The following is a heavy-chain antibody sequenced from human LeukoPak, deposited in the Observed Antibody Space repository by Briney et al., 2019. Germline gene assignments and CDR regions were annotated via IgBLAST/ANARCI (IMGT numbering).Heavy chain of an antibody. D-gene: IGHD7-27*01. CDR2: IYTSGST. Sequence: KPSETLSLTCTVSGGSISSGSYYWSWIRQPAGKGLEWIGRIYTSGSTNYNPSLKSRVTISVDTSKNQFSLKLSSVTAADTAVYYCARDAVGFTGEWGQGTLVTVSS. CDR1: GGSISSGSYY. CDR3: ARDAVGFTGE. J-gene: IGHJ4*02. V-gene: IGHV4-61*02.